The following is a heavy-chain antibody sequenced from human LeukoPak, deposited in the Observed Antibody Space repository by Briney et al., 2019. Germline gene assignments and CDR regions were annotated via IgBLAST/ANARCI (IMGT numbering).Heavy chain of an antibody. CDR2: IYYSGST. CDR3: ARGILRYFDWLSPLNWLDP. Sequence: PSETLSLTCTVSGGSISSGGYYWSWIRQHPGKGLEWIGYIYYSGSTYYNPSLKSRVTISVDTSKNQFSLKLSSVTAADTAVYYCARGILRYFDWLSPLNWLDPWGQGTLVTVSS. D-gene: IGHD3-9*01. CDR1: GGSISSGGYY. J-gene: IGHJ5*02. V-gene: IGHV4-31*03.